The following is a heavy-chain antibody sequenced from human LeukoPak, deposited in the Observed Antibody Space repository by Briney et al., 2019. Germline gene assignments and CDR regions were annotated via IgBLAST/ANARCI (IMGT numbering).Heavy chain of an antibody. CDR3: AGRITKKYYDLWSGLYYMDV. CDR2: IYHSGST. D-gene: IGHD3-3*01. J-gene: IGHJ6*03. CDR1: GYSISSGYY. V-gene: IGHV4-38-2*01. Sequence: SETLSLTCAVSGYSISSGYYWGWIRQPPGKGLEWIGSIYHSGSTYYNPSLKSRVTISVDTSKNQFSLKLSSVTAADTAVYYCAGRITKKYYDLWSGLYYMDVWGRGTTVAVSS.